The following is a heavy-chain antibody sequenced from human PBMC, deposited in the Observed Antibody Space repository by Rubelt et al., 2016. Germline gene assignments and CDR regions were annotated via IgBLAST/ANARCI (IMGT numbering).Heavy chain of an antibody. CDR1: GYTFTNNY. J-gene: IGHJ4*02. V-gene: IGHV1-46*01. CDR2: INPSGGST. CDR3: ARGLNYGDYSDF. Sequence: QVQLLQSGPEVQKPGASVKVSCKASGYTFTNNYMHWVRQAPGHGLEWMGMINPSGGSTTYAQKFQGRVTMTRDTSTTTVYMELSSLGSADTAVYYCARGLNYGDYSDFWGQGTPVTVSS. D-gene: IGHD4-17*01.